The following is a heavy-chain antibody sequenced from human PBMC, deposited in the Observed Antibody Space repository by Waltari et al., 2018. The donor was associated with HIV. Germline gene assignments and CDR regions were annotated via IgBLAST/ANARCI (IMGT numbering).Heavy chain of an antibody. CDR3: GSSTIFGFRRRVEF. V-gene: IGHV3-33*01. D-gene: IGHD3-3*01. CDR2: IWHDGSNK. CDR1: GFTFSNSA. Sequence: QVQLVESGGGVVQPGRSLRLSCSASGFTFSNSAIHWVRQAPGKGMEWVARIWHDGSNKDHSDSVKGRFSVSRDNSKSTLYLQMNSLRADDTAEDYCGSSTIFGFRRRVEFGGLGTRGTVSS. J-gene: IGHJ4*02.